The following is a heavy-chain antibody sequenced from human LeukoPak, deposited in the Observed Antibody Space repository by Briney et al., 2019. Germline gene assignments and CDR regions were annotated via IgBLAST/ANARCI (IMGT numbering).Heavy chain of an antibody. CDR2: INGGPDDNT. CDR1: GVTFSSYG. Sequence: GGSLRLSCAASGVTFSSYGMSWVRQAPGKGLEWVATINGGPDDNTYYADSVKGRFTISRNNSRNTLYLQMNSLRAEDTAIYFCAKDFAISLRFGEDYYGMDVWGQGTTVTVSS. CDR3: AKDFAISLRFGEDYYGMDV. D-gene: IGHD3-10*01. J-gene: IGHJ6*02. V-gene: IGHV3-23*01.